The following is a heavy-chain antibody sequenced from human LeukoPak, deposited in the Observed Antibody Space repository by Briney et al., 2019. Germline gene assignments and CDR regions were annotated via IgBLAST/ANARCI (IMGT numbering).Heavy chain of an antibody. D-gene: IGHD5-24*01. J-gene: IGHJ4*02. CDR2: INHSGST. V-gene: IGHV4-34*01. CDR3: ARGRWLHPTGYYFDY. CDR1: GGSFSGYY. Sequence: SETLSLTCAVYGGSFSGYYWSWIRQPPGKGLEWIGEINHSGSTNYNPSLKSRVTISVDTSKNQFSLKLSSVTAADTAVYYCARGRWLHPTGYYFDYRGQGTLVTVSS.